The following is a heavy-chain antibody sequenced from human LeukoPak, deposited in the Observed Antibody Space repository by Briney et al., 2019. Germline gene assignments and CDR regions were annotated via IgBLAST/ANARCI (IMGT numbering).Heavy chain of an antibody. CDR2: LYCSRDT. D-gene: IGHD3-3*01. Sequence: SETLSLTCTVSGDSIRGFYWSWIRQPPGKELEWIGYLYCSRDTNYNPALNSRVTISLDASKNQFSLKMSSVTAADTAVYYCARGIYYDFWSGYWDAFDIWGQGTMVTVSS. CDR3: ARGIYYDFWSGYWDAFDI. J-gene: IGHJ3*02. CDR1: GDSIRGFY. V-gene: IGHV4-59*12.